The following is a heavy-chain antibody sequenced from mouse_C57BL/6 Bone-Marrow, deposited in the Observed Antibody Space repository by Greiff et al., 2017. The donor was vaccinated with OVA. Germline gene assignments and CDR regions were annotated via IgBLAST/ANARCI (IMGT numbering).Heavy chain of an antibody. V-gene: IGHV1-4*01. Sequence: VQLVESGADLARPGASVKMSCKASGYTFTSYTMHWVKQRPGQGLEWIGYINPSSGYTKYNQKFKDKATLSADKSSSTAYMQLSSLTSEDSAVYYCAKAGYSLFAYWGQGTLVTVSA. CDR1: GYTFTSYT. D-gene: IGHD2-3*01. CDR3: AKAGYSLFAY. J-gene: IGHJ3*01. CDR2: INPSSGYT.